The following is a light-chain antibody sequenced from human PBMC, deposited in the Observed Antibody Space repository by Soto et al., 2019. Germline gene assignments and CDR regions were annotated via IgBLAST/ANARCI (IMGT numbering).Light chain of an antibody. CDR1: HSISSN. CDR2: GAS. CDR3: HQYNNWPSGT. V-gene: IGKV3D-15*01. J-gene: IGKJ1*01. Sequence: EIVMTQSPATLSVSPGQRATLSCMARHSISSNLAWYQQKPGQAPRLLIYGASIRATDIPARFGGSGSGTEFTLTISSLQSEAFAVYYGHQYNNWPSGTFGQGTKVEI.